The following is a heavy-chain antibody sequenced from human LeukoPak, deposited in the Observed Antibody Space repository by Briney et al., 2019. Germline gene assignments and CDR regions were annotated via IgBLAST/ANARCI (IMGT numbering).Heavy chain of an antibody. D-gene: IGHD2-2*02. Sequence: SVKVSCKASGGTFSSYTISWVRQAPGQGLEWVGRIIPILGIANYAQKFQGRVTITADKSTSTAYMELSSLRSEDTAVYYCARSRDIVVVPAAIVTPANWFDPWGQGTLVTVSS. CDR3: ARSRDIVVVPAAIVTPANWFDP. J-gene: IGHJ5*02. CDR2: IIPILGIA. V-gene: IGHV1-69*02. CDR1: GGTFSSYT.